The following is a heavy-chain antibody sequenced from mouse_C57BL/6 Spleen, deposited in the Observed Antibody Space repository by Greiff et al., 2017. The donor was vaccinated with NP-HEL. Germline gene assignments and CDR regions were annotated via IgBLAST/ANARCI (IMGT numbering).Heavy chain of an antibody. Sequence: VKLQESGAELVRPGTSVKVSCKASGYAFTNYLIEWVKQRPGQGLEWIGVINPGSGGTNYNEKFKGKATLTADKSSSTAYMQLSSLTSEDSAVYFCARTGTGGYWGQGTTLTVSS. J-gene: IGHJ2*01. D-gene: IGHD4-1*01. V-gene: IGHV1-54*01. CDR2: INPGSGGT. CDR1: GYAFTNYL. CDR3: ARTGTGGY.